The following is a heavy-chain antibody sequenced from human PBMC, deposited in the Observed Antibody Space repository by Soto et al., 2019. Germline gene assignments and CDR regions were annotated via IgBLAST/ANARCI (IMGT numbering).Heavy chain of an antibody. CDR2: IHHSGST. D-gene: IGHD5-12*01. V-gene: IGHV4-59*01. J-gene: IGHJ4*02. CDR1: GDSISSYY. Sequence: SETLSLTCTVSGDSISSYYWSWIRQPPGKGLEWIGYIHHSGSTNYNPSLKSRVTISVDTSKNQFSLKLSSVTAADTAVYYCARADVGMATITFFDYWGQGTLVTVSS. CDR3: ARADVGMATITFFDY.